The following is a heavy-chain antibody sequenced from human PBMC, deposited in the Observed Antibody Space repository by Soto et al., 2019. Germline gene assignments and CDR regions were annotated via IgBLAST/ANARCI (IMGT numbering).Heavy chain of an antibody. CDR2: IYYSGST. V-gene: IGHV4-39*01. CDR1: GGSISSSSYY. D-gene: IGHD3-10*02. Sequence: QLQLQESGPGLVKSSETLSLTCTVSGGSISSSSYYWGWIRQPPGKGLEWIGSIYYSGSTYYNPSLXXRXTXXGDTSKNQFSLSLRSVTAADTAVYYCASAITMIGRWGQGTLVTVSS. J-gene: IGHJ4*02. CDR3: ASAITMIGR.